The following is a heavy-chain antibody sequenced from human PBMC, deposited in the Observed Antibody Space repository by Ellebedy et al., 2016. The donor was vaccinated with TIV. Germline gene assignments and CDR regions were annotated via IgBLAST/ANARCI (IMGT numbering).Heavy chain of an antibody. V-gene: IGHV4-59*01. CDR1: GGSISSYY. J-gene: IGHJ5*02. CDR2: IYYSGST. Sequence: SETLSLTXTVSGGSISSYYWSWIRQPPGKGLEWIGYIYYSGSTNYNPSLKSRVTISVDTSKNQFSLKLSSVTAADTAVYYCARGLVLLWFGDLRFDPWGQGTLVTVSS. D-gene: IGHD3-10*01. CDR3: ARGLVLLWFGDLRFDP.